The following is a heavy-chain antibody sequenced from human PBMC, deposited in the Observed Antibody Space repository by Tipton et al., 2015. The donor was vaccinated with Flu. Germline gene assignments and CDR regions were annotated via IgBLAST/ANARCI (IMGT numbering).Heavy chain of an antibody. CDR1: GFTFNTYW. CDR3: ARGREYGTTSRFGNNHFDI. CDR2: IATDGTSS. V-gene: IGHV3-74*03. J-gene: IGHJ3*02. Sequence: SLRLSCVASGFTFNTYWMHWVRHVSGKGLMWVSRIATDGTSSTYADSVKGRFTISRDNAENTVFLQMNSLRVEDTAVYYCARGREYGTTSRFGNNHFDIWGQGTMVTVSS. D-gene: IGHD2/OR15-2a*01.